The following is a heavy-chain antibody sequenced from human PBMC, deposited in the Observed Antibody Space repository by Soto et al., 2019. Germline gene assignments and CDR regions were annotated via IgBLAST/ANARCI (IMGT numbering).Heavy chain of an antibody. D-gene: IGHD6-19*01. V-gene: IGHV3-23*01. CDR2: ISASGRDI. CDR1: GFTFSNFA. J-gene: IGHJ4*02. CDR3: AKGKTSGWYYFDY. Sequence: EVQLLESGGDLVQPGGFLRLSCAASGFTFSNFAMSWVRQAPGRGLEWVSGISASGRDIHYADSVKDRFTVSRDNSKNTLYLQMNSLRAEDTAIDYCAKGKTSGWYYFDYWGQGALVTGSS.